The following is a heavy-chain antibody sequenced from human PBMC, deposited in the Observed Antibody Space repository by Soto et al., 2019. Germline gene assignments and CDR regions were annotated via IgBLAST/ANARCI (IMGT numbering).Heavy chain of an antibody. CDR1: GFTFSSSA. CDR3: AKRWAVTTAAFDY. Sequence: QVQLVESGGGVVQPGRSLRLSCAASGFTFSSSAMYWVRQAPGKGLEWVAVVSSDGTNKYYADSVKGRLTISRDNSMNTLYLQMDSLRPEDTALYYCAKRWAVTTAAFDYWGRGTLVTVSS. D-gene: IGHD4-17*01. J-gene: IGHJ4*02. V-gene: IGHV3-30-3*02. CDR2: VSSDGTNK.